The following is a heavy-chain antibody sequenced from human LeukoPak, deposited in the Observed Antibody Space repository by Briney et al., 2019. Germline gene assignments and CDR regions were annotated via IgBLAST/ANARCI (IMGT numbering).Heavy chain of an antibody. Sequence: GSLRLSWTVSGSTLSSDEMNWVRQPPGQGRGWVSYISSSGSTIYYGNSGKGRFTISRDDAKNSLYLQMNSLRVEDMAVYYCARDMVVRGRWSWFDPRGEGTLVTVSS. V-gene: IGHV3-48*03. J-gene: IGHJ5*02. CDR2: ISSSGSTI. CDR1: GSTLSSDE. CDR3: ARDMVVRGRWSWFDP. D-gene: IGHD3-10*01.